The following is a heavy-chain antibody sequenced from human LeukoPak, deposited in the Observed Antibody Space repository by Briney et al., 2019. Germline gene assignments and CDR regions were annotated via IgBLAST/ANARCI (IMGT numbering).Heavy chain of an antibody. CDR2: IYTSGST. CDR1: GGSISSGSYY. D-gene: IGHD3-10*01. Sequence: SETLSLTCTVSGGSISSGSYYWSWIRQPAGKGLEWIGRIYTSGSTNYNPSLKSRVTISVDTSKNQFSLKLSSVTAADTAVYYCARAGPFGNWFDPWGQGTLVTVSS. J-gene: IGHJ5*02. CDR3: ARAGPFGNWFDP. V-gene: IGHV4-61*02.